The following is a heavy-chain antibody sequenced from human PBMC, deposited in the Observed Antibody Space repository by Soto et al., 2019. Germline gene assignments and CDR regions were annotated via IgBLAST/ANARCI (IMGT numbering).Heavy chain of an antibody. CDR3: AREKGAVTNKYTGNFDY. V-gene: IGHV1-2*04. D-gene: IGHD4-17*01. CDR2: INPNSGGT. J-gene: IGHJ4*02. Sequence: ASVKVSCKASGYTFTGYYLHWVRQAPGQGLEWMGWINPNSGGTNYAQKFQGWVTMTRDTSISTAYMELGRLSSDDTAIYYCAREKGAVTNKYTGNFDYWGQGTLVTVSS. CDR1: GYTFTGYY.